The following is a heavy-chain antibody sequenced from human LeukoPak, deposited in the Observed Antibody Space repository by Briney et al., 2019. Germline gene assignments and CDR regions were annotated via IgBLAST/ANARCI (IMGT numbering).Heavy chain of an antibody. CDR1: GFTFSSYS. V-gene: IGHV3-21*01. CDR3: AGFCSSSWCPDY. Sequence: GGSLRLSCAASGFTFSSYSMNWVRQAPGKGLEWVSSISSSSSYIYYADSVKGRFTISRDNAKNSLYLQMNSLRAEDTAVYYCAGFCSSSWCPDYWGQGTLVTVSS. D-gene: IGHD6-13*01. J-gene: IGHJ4*02. CDR2: ISSSSSYI.